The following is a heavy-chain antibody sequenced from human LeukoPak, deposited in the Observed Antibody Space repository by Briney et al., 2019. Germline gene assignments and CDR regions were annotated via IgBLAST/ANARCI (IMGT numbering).Heavy chain of an antibody. CDR2: IGTAGDT. CDR1: GFTFSSYD. J-gene: IGHJ4*02. CDR3: ARGSPIRGAYHFDY. Sequence: GGSLRLSCAASGFTFSSYDMHWVRQAPGKGLEWVSAIGTAGDTYYPGSVKGRFTISRENAKNSLYLQMNSLRAGDTAVYYCARGSPIRGAYHFDYWGQGTLVTVSS. V-gene: IGHV3-13*01. D-gene: IGHD3-10*01.